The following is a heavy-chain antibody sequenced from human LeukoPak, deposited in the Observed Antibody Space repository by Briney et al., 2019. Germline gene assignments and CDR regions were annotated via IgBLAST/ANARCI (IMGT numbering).Heavy chain of an antibody. CDR2: ISSSSSTR. D-gene: IGHD3-10*01. V-gene: IGHV3-48*01. CDR1: GFTFSSYS. CDR3: ARAGFTFSDYFGSFFDY. J-gene: IGHJ4*02. Sequence: GGSLRLSCAASGFTFSSYSLNWVRQAPGKGLEWVSHISSSSSTRYYADSVKGRFTLSRDNAKNSLYLQMNSLRAEDTAVYYCARAGFTFSDYFGSFFDYWGQGTLVTVSS.